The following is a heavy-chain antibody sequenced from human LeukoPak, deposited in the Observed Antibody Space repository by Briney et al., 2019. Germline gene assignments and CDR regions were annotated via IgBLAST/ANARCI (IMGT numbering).Heavy chain of an antibody. CDR3: AKATRPVDFFDY. Sequence: GGSLRLSCAASGFTISGYSMNWVRQAPGKGLERVSSITGAGNFINYADSVRGRFSISRDNPMKSLYLQMNNLRADDSAVYYCAKATRPVDFFDYWGQGTLVTVSS. CDR1: GFTISGYS. D-gene: IGHD6-6*01. V-gene: IGHV3-21*01. CDR2: ITGAGNFI. J-gene: IGHJ4*02.